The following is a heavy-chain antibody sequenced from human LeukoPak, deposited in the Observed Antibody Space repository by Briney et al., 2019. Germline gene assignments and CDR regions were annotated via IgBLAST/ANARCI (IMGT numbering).Heavy chain of an antibody. V-gene: IGHV1-69*01. D-gene: IGHD2-2*01. CDR1: GGTFSSYA. CDR3: ARVGYCSSTSCYYYFDY. CDR2: IIPIFGTA. Sequence: SVKVSCKASGGTFSSYAISWVRQAPGQGLEWMGGIIPIFGTANYAQKFQGRVTITADESTSTAYMVLSSLRSEDTAVYYCARVGYCSSTSCYYYFDYWGQGTLVTVSS. J-gene: IGHJ4*02.